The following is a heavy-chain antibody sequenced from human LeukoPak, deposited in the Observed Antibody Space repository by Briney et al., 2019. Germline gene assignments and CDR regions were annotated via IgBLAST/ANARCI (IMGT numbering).Heavy chain of an antibody. V-gene: IGHV1-69*13. J-gene: IGHJ6*03. CDR2: IIPIFGTA. CDR1: GGTFSSYA. Sequence: ASVKVSCKASGGTFSSYATSWVRQAPGQGLEWMGGIIPIFGTANYAQKFQGRVTITADESTSTAYMELSSLRSEDTAVYYCASPTSIVVVSAETPYYYMDVWGKGTTVTVSS. D-gene: IGHD2-2*01. CDR3: ASPTSIVVVSAETPYYYMDV.